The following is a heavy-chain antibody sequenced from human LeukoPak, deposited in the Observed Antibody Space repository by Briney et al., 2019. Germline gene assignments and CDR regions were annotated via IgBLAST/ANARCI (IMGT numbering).Heavy chain of an antibody. Sequence: GGSLRLSCAASGFTFSSYEINWVRRAPGQGLEWVSYISSSGSTIYYADSVKGRFTISRDNAKNTLYLQMNSLRAEDTAVYYCAELGITIIRGVWGKGTTVTISS. CDR1: GFTFSSYE. J-gene: IGHJ6*04. D-gene: IGHD3-10*01. V-gene: IGHV3-48*03. CDR3: AELGITIIRGV. CDR2: ISSSGSTI.